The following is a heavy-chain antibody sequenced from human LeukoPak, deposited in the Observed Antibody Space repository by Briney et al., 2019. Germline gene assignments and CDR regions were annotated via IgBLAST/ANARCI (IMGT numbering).Heavy chain of an antibody. J-gene: IGHJ3*02. CDR2: ISSSSSYI. Sequence: PGGSLRLSCAASGFTFSTYSMNWVRQAPGKGLEWVSSISSSSSYIYYADSVKGRFTVSRENAKNSLYLQMNSLRAEDTAVYYCARDGGYNWNYPAFDIWGQGTMVTVSS. V-gene: IGHV3-21*01. CDR3: ARDGGYNWNYPAFDI. D-gene: IGHD1-7*01. CDR1: GFTFSTYS.